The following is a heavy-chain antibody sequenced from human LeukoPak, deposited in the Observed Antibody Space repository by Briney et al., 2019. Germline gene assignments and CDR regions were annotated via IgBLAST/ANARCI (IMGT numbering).Heavy chain of an antibody. CDR3: ARALPGYFDTSGYYFDY. Sequence: GSLRLSCAASGFTVSSNYMSWVRQPPGKGLEWIGEINPSGSTNYNPSLKSRVTISVDTSKNQFSLKLSSVTAADTAVYYCARALPGYFDTSGYYFDYWGQGNLVTVSS. CDR1: GFTVSSNY. V-gene: IGHV4-34*01. J-gene: IGHJ4*02. CDR2: INPSGST. D-gene: IGHD3-22*01.